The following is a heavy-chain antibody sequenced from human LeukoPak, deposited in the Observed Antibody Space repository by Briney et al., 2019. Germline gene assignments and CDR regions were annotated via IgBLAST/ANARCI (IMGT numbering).Heavy chain of an antibody. D-gene: IGHD6-19*01. CDR1: GFTFSNYW. CDR2: IKKDGSEK. J-gene: IGHJ4*02. Sequence: GGSLRLSCAASGFTFSNYWMSWVLQAPGKGLEWVANIKKDGSEKYYVDSVKGRFTISRDNAKNSLYLQMNSLRAEDTAVYYCATVPVGQWLPFDYWGQGTLVTVSS. CDR3: ATVPVGQWLPFDY. V-gene: IGHV3-7*03.